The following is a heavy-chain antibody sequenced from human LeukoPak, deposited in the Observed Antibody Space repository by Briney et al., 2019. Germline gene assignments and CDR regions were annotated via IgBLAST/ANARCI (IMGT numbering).Heavy chain of an antibody. D-gene: IGHD4-23*01. Sequence: ASVKVPCKASGYTFTGYYMHWVRQAPGQGLEWMGWINPNSGGTNYAQKFQGRVTMTRDTSISTAYMELSRLRSDDTAVYYCARIRWYERPFDYWGQGTLVTVSS. CDR2: INPNSGGT. J-gene: IGHJ4*02. V-gene: IGHV1-2*02. CDR3: ARIRWYERPFDY. CDR1: GYTFTGYY.